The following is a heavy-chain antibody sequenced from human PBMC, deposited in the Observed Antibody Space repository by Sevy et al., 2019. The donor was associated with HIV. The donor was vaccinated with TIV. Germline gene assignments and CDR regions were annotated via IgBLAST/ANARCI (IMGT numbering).Heavy chain of an antibody. CDR3: AKVPSGSSNHVDY. Sequence: GGSLRLSCAASGFTFSSYGMHWVRQAPGKGLERVAFIRYDGSNKYYADSVKGRFTISRDNSKNTLYLQMNSLRAEDTAVYYCAKVPSGSSNHVDYWSQGTLVTVSS. J-gene: IGHJ4*02. CDR2: IRYDGSNK. CDR1: GFTFSSYG. D-gene: IGHD1-26*01. V-gene: IGHV3-30*02.